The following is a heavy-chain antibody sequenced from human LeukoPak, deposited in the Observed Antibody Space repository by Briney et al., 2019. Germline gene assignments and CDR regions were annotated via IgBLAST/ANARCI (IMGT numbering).Heavy chain of an antibody. CDR3: ARGRSSSLNWFDP. V-gene: IGHV4-34*01. J-gene: IGHJ5*02. CDR2: INHSGST. Sequence: SETLSLTCAVYGVSFSGYYWSWIRQPPGKGLEWIGEINHSGSTNYNPSLKSRVTISVDTSKNQFSLKLSSVTAADTAVYYCARGRSSSLNWFDPWGQGTLVTVSS. CDR1: GVSFSGYY. D-gene: IGHD6-13*01.